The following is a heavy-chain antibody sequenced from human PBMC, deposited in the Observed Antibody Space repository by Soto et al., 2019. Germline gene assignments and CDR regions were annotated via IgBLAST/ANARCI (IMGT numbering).Heavy chain of an antibody. D-gene: IGHD3-22*01. J-gene: IGHJ4*02. CDR3: ARDKGYYYDSSGQGTFDY. V-gene: IGHV3-48*03. CDR2: ISSSGSTI. Sequence: VGSLRLSGAASGFTFDVYAMSWVRHAPGKGLEWVSYISSSGSTIYYADSVKGRFTISRDNAKNSLYLQMNSLRAEDTAVYYCARDKGYYYDSSGQGTFDYWGQGTLVTVSS. CDR1: GFTFDVYA.